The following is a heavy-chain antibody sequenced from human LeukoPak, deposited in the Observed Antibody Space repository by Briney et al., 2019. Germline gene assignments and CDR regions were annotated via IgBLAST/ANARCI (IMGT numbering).Heavy chain of an antibody. D-gene: IGHD3-16*01. CDR1: GFTFSSYA. CDR2: LRGDGET. J-gene: IGHJ4*02. Sequence: GGSLRLSCAASGFTFSSYAMSWVRQAPARGLEWVSSLRGDGETFYIGSVKGRFTLSRDESRNTVYLQLNNLRVEDTAVYFCAKASWVSRADAVLWGQGTLVTVSS. V-gene: IGHV3-23*01. CDR3: AKASWVSRADAVL.